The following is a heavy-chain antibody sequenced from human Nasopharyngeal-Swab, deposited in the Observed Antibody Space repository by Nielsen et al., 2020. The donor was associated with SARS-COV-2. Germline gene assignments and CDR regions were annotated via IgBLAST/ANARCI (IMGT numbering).Heavy chain of an antibody. Sequence: WIRQPPGKGLEWIGFIYYSGRTNYNPSLKSRVTISVDTSKNQFSLKLSSVTAADTAVYYCARNLMVRGFTSLAFDYWGQGTVVTVSS. CDR3: ARNLMVRGFTSLAFDY. J-gene: IGHJ4*02. CDR2: IYYSGRT. V-gene: IGHV4-59*01. D-gene: IGHD3-10*01.